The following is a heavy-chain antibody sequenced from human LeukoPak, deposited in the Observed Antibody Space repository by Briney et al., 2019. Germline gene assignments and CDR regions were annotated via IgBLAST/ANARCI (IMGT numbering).Heavy chain of an antibody. J-gene: IGHJ4*02. D-gene: IGHD5-18*01. CDR1: GYTFTSYG. Sequence: ASVKVSCKASGYTFTSYGISWVRQAPGQGLEWMGWISAYNGNTNYAQKLQGRVTMTTDTSTSTAYMELRSLRSDDTAVYYCASEADTAMEEYYFDYWGQGTLVTVSS. CDR2: ISAYNGNT. V-gene: IGHV1-18*01. CDR3: ASEADTAMEEYYFDY.